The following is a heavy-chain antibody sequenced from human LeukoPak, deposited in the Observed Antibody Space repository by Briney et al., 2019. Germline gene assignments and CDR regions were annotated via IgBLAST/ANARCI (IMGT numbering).Heavy chain of an antibody. CDR1: GFTFDDYG. J-gene: IGHJ6*02. V-gene: IGHV3-43*02. D-gene: IGHD3-10*01. CDR2: ISGDGEST. CDR3: AKDHSPYEDYYYGMDV. Sequence: GGSLRLSCAASGFTFDDYGTHWVRQTPGKGLEWVSFISGDGESTYYAESVKGRFSISRDNSKKSLYLQMNSLRNEDTAFYYCAKDHSPYEDYYYGMDVWGQGTTVTVSS.